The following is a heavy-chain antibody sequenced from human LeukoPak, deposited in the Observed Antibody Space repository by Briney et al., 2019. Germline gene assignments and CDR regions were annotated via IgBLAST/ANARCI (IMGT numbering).Heavy chain of an antibody. Sequence: PGGSLRLSCAACGFTFRSYAMSWVRQAPGKGLEWVSAISGSGGSTYYADSVKGRFTISRDNSKNTLYLQMNSLRAEDTAVYYCAKDLRGSGYYSVFDYWGQGTLVTVSS. CDR1: GFTFRSYA. CDR3: AKDLRGSGYYSVFDY. D-gene: IGHD3-3*01. J-gene: IGHJ4*02. CDR2: ISGSGGST. V-gene: IGHV3-23*01.